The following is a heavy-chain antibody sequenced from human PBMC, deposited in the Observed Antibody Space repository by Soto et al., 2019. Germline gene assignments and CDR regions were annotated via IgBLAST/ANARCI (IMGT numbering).Heavy chain of an antibody. V-gene: IGHV2-5*02. CDR1: GFSLTTSGAG. CDR3: AHRTPTLSLWFDP. CDR2: IYWDVDK. J-gene: IGHJ5*02. D-gene: IGHD3-16*01. Sequence: QITLKESGPPLVKPTQTLTLTCTFSGFSLTTSGAGVGWIRQPPGKALEWLALIYWDVDKRYSPSLKSRLTITEDTSKTQVVLTMTNMEPADTATSFCAHRTPTLSLWFDPWGQGTLVSVSS.